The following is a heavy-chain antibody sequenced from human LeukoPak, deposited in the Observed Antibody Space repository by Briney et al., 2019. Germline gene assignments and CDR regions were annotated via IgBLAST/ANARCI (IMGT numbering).Heavy chain of an antibody. D-gene: IGHD1-26*01. Sequence: GGSLRLSCAASGLTSTTNWMHWVRPAQGKGLAWVARINPDGSIRTYANSVQGRVTISRDTAKDTLFLQMNSLRAEDTAVYYCAREARVGGALQYWGQGTPVTVSS. CDR3: AREARVGGALQY. CDR2: INPDGSIR. CDR1: GLTSTTNW. J-gene: IGHJ4*02. V-gene: IGHV3-74*03.